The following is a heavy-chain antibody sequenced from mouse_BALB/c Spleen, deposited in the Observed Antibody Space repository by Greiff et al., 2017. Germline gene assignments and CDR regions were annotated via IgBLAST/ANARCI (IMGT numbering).Heavy chain of an antibody. CDR3: ARSGGNYIYYAMDY. V-gene: IGHV1-14*01. D-gene: IGHD2-1*01. J-gene: IGHJ4*01. CDR2: INPYNDGT. CDR1: GYTFTSYV. Sequence: VQLQQSGPELVKPGASVKMSCKASGYTFTSYVMHWVKQKPGQGLEWIGYINPYNDGTKYNEKFKGKATLTSDKSYSTDYMELSSLTSEDSAVYYWARSGGNYIYYAMDYWGQGTSVTVSA.